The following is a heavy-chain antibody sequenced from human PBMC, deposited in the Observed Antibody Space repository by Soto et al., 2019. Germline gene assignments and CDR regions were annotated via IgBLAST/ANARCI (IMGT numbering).Heavy chain of an antibody. Sequence: ASVKVSCKASGYTFTSYYMHWVRQAPGQGLEWMGIINPSGGSTSYAQKFQGRVTMTRDTSTSTVYMELSSLRSEDTAVYYCAREGTNTMFGLIADAFDIWGQGTMVTVSS. CDR1: GYTFTSYY. V-gene: IGHV1-46*01. CDR3: AREGTNTMFGLIADAFDI. D-gene: IGHD3-3*01. CDR2: INPSGGST. J-gene: IGHJ3*02.